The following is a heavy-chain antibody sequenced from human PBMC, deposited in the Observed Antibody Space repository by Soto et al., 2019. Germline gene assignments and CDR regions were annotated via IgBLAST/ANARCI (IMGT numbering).Heavy chain of an antibody. CDR2: IDGSGDST. CDR3: SKDGRGLSPRAFDV. V-gene: IGHV3-23*01. D-gene: IGHD3-22*01. Sequence: EVQVLESGGTLVQPGGSLRLSCAGSGFTFSNYAMMWVRQAPGKGLEWVSSIDGSGDSTYYADSVKGRFTISRDNSKNTLHLQMNSLRADDTAQYYCSKDGRGLSPRAFDVWGQGTMVTVSS. J-gene: IGHJ3*01. CDR1: GFTFSNYA.